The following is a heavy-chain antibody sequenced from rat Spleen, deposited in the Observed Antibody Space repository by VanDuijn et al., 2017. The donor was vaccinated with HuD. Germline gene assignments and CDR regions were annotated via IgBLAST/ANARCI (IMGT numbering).Heavy chain of an antibody. CDR3: TRGYVMDA. Sequence: EVQLVESDGGLVQPGRSLRLSCAASGFTFSDYYMAWVRQAPRKGLEWVARISYDGSTISYRDSVKGRFTISRDNARNTLYLQMDSLRSEDTATYYCTRGYVMDAWGQGASVTVSS. V-gene: IGHV5-29*01. CDR1: GFTFSDYY. J-gene: IGHJ4*01. CDR2: ISYDGSTI.